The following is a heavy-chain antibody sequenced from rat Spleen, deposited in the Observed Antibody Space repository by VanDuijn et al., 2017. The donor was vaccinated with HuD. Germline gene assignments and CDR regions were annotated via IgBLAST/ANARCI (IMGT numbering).Heavy chain of an antibody. V-gene: IGHV5-20*01. D-gene: IGHD1-12*01. CDR1: GFTFSNYG. J-gene: IGHJ2*01. CDR3: TSPGGLSFDY. CDR2: ISYDGGST. Sequence: EVQLVESGGGLVQPGRSMKLSCAASGFTFSNYGMAWVRQAPKKGLEWVAYISYDGGSTYYRDSVKGRFTISRDNAKSTLYLQMDSLRSEDTATYYCTSPGGLSFDYWGQGVMVTVSS.